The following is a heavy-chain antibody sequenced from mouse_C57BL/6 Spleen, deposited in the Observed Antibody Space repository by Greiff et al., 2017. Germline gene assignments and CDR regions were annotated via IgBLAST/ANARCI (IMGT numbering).Heavy chain of an antibody. J-gene: IGHJ2*01. CDR1: GYAFSSYW. Sequence: QVQLQQSGAELVKPGASVKISCKASGYAFSSYWMNWVKQRPGKGLEWIGQIYPGAGDTNYNGKFKGKATLTADKSSSTAYMQLSSLTSEDSAVYFCARSNYGSPYYFDYWGQGTTLTVSS. D-gene: IGHD1-1*01. CDR3: ARSNYGSPYYFDY. CDR2: IYPGAGDT. V-gene: IGHV1-80*01.